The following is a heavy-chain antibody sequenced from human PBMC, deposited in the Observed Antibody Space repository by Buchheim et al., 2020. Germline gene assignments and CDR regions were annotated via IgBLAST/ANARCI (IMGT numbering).Heavy chain of an antibody. CDR3: AKYETIDGGKYFGDV. CDR2: ITGTSDIT. Sequence: EVQLLESGGGLVQPGGSLRLSCAASGFIFSNYAMSWVRQAPGKGLEWVSAITGTSDITFYAHYVRGRFTISRDNSKHTLYLQMNSLRAEDTALYYCAKYETIDGGKYFGDVWGQGT. V-gene: IGHV3-23*01. D-gene: IGHD2/OR15-2a*01. CDR1: GFIFSNYA. J-gene: IGHJ3*01.